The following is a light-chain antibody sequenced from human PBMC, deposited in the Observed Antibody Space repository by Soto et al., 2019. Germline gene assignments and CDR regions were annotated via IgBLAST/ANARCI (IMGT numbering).Light chain of an antibody. CDR2: DVS. Sequence: QSALTQPPSASGSPGQSVTISCTGTSSDVGGYNYVSWYQQHPGKAPKLMIYDVSKRPSGVPDRFSGSKSGNTASLTVSWLQAEDEADYYCSSYAGSNGVVFGGGTKLTVL. CDR3: SSYAGSNGVV. V-gene: IGLV2-8*01. CDR1: SSDVGGYNY. J-gene: IGLJ2*01.